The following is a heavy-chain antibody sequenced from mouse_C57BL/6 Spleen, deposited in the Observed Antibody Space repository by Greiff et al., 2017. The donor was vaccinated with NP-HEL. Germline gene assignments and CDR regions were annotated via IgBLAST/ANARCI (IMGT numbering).Heavy chain of an antibody. CDR3: ARDSSEDAMDY. CDR1: GFTFSDYG. J-gene: IGHJ4*01. Sequence: DVKLVESGGGLVKPGGSLKLSCAASGFTFSDYGMHWVRQAPEKGLEWVAYISSGSSTIYYADTVKGRFTISRDNAKNTLFLQMTSLRSEDTAMYYCARDSSEDAMDYWGQGTSVTVSS. V-gene: IGHV5-17*01. D-gene: IGHD3-2*02. CDR2: ISSGSSTI.